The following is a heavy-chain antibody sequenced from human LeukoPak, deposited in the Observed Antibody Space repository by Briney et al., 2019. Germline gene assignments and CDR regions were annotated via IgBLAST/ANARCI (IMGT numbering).Heavy chain of an antibody. CDR3: ATQQWLVSDFDY. D-gene: IGHD6-19*01. Sequence: PGGSLRLSCAASGFTFSSYWMSWVRQAPGKGLEWVSAISGSGGSTYYADSVKGRFTISRDNSKNTLYLQMNSLRAEDTAVYYCATQQWLVSDFDYWGQGTLVTVSS. V-gene: IGHV3-23*01. CDR1: GFTFSSYW. CDR2: ISGSGGST. J-gene: IGHJ4*02.